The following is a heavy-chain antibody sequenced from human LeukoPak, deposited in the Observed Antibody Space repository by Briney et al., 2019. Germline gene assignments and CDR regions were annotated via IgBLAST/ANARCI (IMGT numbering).Heavy chain of an antibody. J-gene: IGHJ5*02. CDR2: MYHSGST. Sequence: SETLSLTCSVSGYSISSAYYWGWIRQPPGKGLEWIGTMYHSGSTNYNPSLKSRVTISVDTSRNQFSLKLSSVTAADTAVYYCARDWSGSSWYGWFDPWGQGTLVTVSS. D-gene: IGHD6-13*01. V-gene: IGHV4-38-2*02. CDR1: GYSISSAYY. CDR3: ARDWSGSSWYGWFDP.